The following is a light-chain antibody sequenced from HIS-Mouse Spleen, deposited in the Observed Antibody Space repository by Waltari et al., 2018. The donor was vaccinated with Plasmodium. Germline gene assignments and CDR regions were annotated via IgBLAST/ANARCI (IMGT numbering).Light chain of an antibody. J-gene: IGLJ3*02. Sequence: QLVLTQSPSASASLGASVKLTCTLSSGHSSYAIAWHQQQPEKGPRYLMKLNSDGSHSKGDGSPDRFSGSSSGAERYLTIASRQSEDEADYYCQTWGTGPQWVFGGGTKLTVL. V-gene: IGLV4-69*01. CDR3: QTWGTGPQWV. CDR2: LNSDGSH. CDR1: SGHSSYA.